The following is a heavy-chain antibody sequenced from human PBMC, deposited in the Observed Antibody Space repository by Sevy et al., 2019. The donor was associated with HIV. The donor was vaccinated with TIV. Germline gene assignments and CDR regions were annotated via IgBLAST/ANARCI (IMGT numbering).Heavy chain of an antibody. CDR3: AKDLGYCSGGSCYVGAFDI. J-gene: IGHJ3*02. D-gene: IGHD2-15*01. V-gene: IGHV3-23*01. CDR1: GFTFSSYA. Sequence: GGSLRLSCAASGFTFSSYAMSWVRQAPGKGLEWVSAICGSGGSTYYTDSVRGRFTISRDNSKNTLYLQMKSLRAEDTAVYYCAKDLGYCSGGSCYVGAFDIWGQGTMVTVSS. CDR2: ICGSGGST.